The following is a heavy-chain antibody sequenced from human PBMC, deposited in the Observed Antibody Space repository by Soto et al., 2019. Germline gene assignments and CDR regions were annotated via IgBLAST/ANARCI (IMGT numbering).Heavy chain of an antibody. CDR2: ISYDGSKK. J-gene: IGHJ4*02. CDR1: GFIVSNYG. D-gene: IGHD1-7*01. Sequence: GGSLRLSCASSGFIVSNYGMHLVRQAPGKMQEWVTVISYDGSKKYYEDSEKGRFTISRNNTKNTLFLQMNRLTAENTAIYYCTKSWSNSADYSNYWGQGTRVTVS. CDR3: TKSWSNSADYSNY. V-gene: IGHV3-30*18.